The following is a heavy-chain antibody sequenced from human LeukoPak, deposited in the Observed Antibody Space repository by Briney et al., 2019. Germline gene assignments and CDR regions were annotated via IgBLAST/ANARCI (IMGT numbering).Heavy chain of an antibody. CDR2: INQSGRT. CDR1: GGSFSNYY. CDR3: ARAGPVVGADYYYYYMDV. V-gene: IGHV4-34*01. D-gene: IGHD1-26*01. Sequence: PSETLSLTCAVYGGSFSNYYWSWIRQSPGKGLEWIGEINQSGRTNFNPSLKSRVTILVDTSKNQFSLKLSSVTAADTAVHYCARAGPVVGADYYYYYMDVWGKGTTVTVSS. J-gene: IGHJ6*03.